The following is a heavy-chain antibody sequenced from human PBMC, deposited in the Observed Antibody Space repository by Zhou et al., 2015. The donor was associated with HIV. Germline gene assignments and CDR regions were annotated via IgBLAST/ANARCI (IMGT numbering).Heavy chain of an antibody. V-gene: IGHV1-69*13. Sequence: QVQLVQSGVEVKKPGASVKVSCKAYGYTLTNSGIAWVRQAPGQGFEWMGGIIPIFGTANYAQKFQGRVTITADESTSTAYMELSSLRSEDTAVYYCAKRGPMVRGVIITGYYYYGMDVWGQGTTVTVSS. CDR2: IIPIFGTA. D-gene: IGHD3-10*01. J-gene: IGHJ6*02. CDR3: AKRGPMVRGVIITGYYYYGMDV. CDR1: GYTLTNSG.